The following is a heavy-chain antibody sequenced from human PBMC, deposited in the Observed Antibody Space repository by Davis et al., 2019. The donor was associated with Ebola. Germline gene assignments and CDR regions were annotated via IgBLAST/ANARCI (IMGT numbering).Heavy chain of an antibody. CDR3: AREVYDSSADY. V-gene: IGHV3-7*01. J-gene: IGHJ4*02. CDR1: GFTFSSYW. CDR2: IKQDGSEK. D-gene: IGHD3-22*01. Sequence: GESLKISCAASGFTFSSYWMSWVRQAPGKGLEWVANIKQDGSEKYYVDSVKGRFTISRDNAKNSLYLQMNSLRAEDTAVYYCAREVYDSSADYWGQGTLVTVSS.